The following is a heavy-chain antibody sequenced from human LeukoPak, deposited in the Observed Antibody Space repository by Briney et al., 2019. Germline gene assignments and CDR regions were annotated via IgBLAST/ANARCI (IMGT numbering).Heavy chain of an antibody. D-gene: IGHD3-22*01. J-gene: IGHJ4*02. V-gene: IGHV4-59*01. CDR3: ARAGRYDSSGYDY. CDR2: IYYSGGT. CDR1: GGSISSYY. Sequence: SETLSLTCTVSGGSISSYYWSWIRQPPGKGLEWIGYIYYSGGTNYNPSLKSRVTISVDTSKNQFSLKLSSVTAADTAVYYCARAGRYDSSGYDYWGQGTLVTVSS.